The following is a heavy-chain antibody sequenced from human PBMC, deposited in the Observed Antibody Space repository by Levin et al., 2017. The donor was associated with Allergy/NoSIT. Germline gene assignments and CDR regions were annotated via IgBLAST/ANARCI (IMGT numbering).Heavy chain of an antibody. V-gene: IGHV3-21*06. CDR3: VKDLEMVGGPRGS. Sequence: GESLKISCAASGFTFSSYSMNWVRQPPGKGLEWVSSIANSGAYIYYADSVKGRFTISRDNARSSLYLQMNSLRDEDTAVYYCVKDLEMVGGPRGSWGRGTLVTVSS. CDR2: IANSGAYI. J-gene: IGHJ5*02. CDR1: GFTFSSYS. D-gene: IGHD3-10*01.